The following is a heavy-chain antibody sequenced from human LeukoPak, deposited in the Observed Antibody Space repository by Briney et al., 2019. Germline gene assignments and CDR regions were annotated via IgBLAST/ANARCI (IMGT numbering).Heavy chain of an antibody. J-gene: IGHJ4*02. CDR3: AKLNTTVAFDY. D-gene: IGHD4-23*01. CDR2: IRYDGSSK. CDR1: GFTFSTDD. Sequence: GGSLRLSCAASGFTFSTDDMHWVRQAPGKGLEWVASIRYDGSSKYYGDSGKGRFTISRDNSKNTLYLQMSSLRTEDTAVYYCAKLNTTVAFDYWGQGTLVTVSS. V-gene: IGHV3-30*02.